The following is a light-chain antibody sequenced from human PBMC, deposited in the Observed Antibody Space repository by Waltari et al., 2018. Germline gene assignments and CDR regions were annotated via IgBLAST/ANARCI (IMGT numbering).Light chain of an antibody. Sequence: DIVMTQSPDSLAVSLGARATINCKSSQSVLYSSHNKNYLAWYQQKPGQPPKLLIYWASTRESGVPDRFSGSGSGTDFTLTISSLQAEDVAVYYCQQYYSTPFTFGPGTKVDIK. J-gene: IGKJ3*01. CDR2: WAS. CDR1: QSVLYSSHNKNY. CDR3: QQYYSTPFT. V-gene: IGKV4-1*01.